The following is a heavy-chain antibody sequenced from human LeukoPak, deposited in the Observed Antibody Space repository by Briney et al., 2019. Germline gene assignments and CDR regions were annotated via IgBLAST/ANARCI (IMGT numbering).Heavy chain of an antibody. CDR3: ARDSNWSVDY. D-gene: IGHD1-1*01. CDR1: GYTLTSYS. J-gene: IGHJ4*02. V-gene: IGHV1-46*01. CDR2: FDPRGDST. Sequence: GASVKVSCKASGYTLTSYSMHWVRQAPGKGLEWMGIFDPRGDSTSHAQKFQGRVSMTSDTSTGTVYMELSSLRSEDTAIYYCARDSNWSVDYWGQGTLVTVSS.